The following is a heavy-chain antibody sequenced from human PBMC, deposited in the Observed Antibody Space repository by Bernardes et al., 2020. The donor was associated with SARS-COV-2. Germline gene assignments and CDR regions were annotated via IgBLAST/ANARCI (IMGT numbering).Heavy chain of an antibody. V-gene: IGHV4-61*01. J-gene: IGHJ6*02. CDR1: GDSVSDGTYY. CDR2: VYYSGTT. CDR3: ARARIAGREGTHYGMDV. D-gene: IGHD1-7*01. Sequence: SETLSLTCAVSGDSVSDGTYYWNWIRQPPGKGLEWIGYVYYSGTTNYNPSLKSRVTISVDTSKNQFSLKLSSVTAADSAVYYCARARIAGREGTHYGMDVWGQGTLVTVSS.